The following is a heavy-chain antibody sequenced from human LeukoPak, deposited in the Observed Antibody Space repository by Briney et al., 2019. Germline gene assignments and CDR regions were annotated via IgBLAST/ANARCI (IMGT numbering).Heavy chain of an antibody. D-gene: IGHD4-17*01. CDR2: IKHTGNA. Sequence: SETLSLTCAVYGGSFNDYYWSWIRQSPGKGLEWIGEIKHTGNANYNPSLKSRVTISVDRSKNQFSLKLSSVTAADTAVYYCARAVDGDYEYYFDYWGQGTLVTVSS. CDR3: ARAVDGDYEYYFDY. V-gene: IGHV4-34*01. CDR1: GGSFNDYY. J-gene: IGHJ4*02.